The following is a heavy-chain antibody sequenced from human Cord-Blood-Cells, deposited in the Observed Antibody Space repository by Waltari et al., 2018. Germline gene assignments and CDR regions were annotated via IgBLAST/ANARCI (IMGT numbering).Heavy chain of an antibody. CDR3: ARVNGSGSYYDY. CDR2: INHSGST. CDR1: GGSFSGYY. V-gene: IGHV4-34*01. Sequence: QVQLQQWGAGLLKPSETLSLTCAVYGGSFSGYYWSWIRQPPGKGLEWIREINHSGSTNYNPSLKSRVTISVDTSKNQFSLKLSSVTAADTAVYYCARVNGSGSYYDYWGQGTLVTVSS. D-gene: IGHD3-10*01. J-gene: IGHJ4*02.